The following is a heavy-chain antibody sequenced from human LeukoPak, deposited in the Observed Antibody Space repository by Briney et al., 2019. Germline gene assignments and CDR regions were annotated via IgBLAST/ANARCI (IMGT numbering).Heavy chain of an antibody. CDR1: GFTFTNAW. V-gene: IGHV3-15*01. J-gene: IGHJ4*02. D-gene: IGHD3-16*01. Sequence: PGGSLRLSCAASGFTFTNAWMSWVRQAPGKGLEWVGRIKSITGGGTTYYAAPVKGRFTISRDDSKNTVYLQMNSLRAEGTALYFCAKAANPYYVLDYWGRGALVTVSS. CDR2: IKSITGGGTT. CDR3: AKAANPYYVLDY.